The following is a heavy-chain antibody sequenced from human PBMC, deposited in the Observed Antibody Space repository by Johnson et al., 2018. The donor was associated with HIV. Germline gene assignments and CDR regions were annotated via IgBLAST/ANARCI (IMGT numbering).Heavy chain of an antibody. CDR3: AKDRQGGFYYNTSDYYGTYGFDI. CDR2: INWSSGSI. V-gene: IGHV3-9*01. D-gene: IGHD3-22*01. Sequence: VLLVESGGGLVQPGRSLRLSCVVSGFTFDDYAMPWVRQVPGEGLEWVSGINWSSGSIGYADSVKGRFTISRDNAKNSLYLQMNSLRAEDTAIYYCAKDRQGGFYYNTSDYYGTYGFDIWCQGTIVTVSS. J-gene: IGHJ3*02. CDR1: GFTFDDYA.